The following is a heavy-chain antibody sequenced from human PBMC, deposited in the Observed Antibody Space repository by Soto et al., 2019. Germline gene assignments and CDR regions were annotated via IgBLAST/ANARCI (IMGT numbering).Heavy chain of an antibody. CDR3: AKVAYDSSGYYYSYFDY. J-gene: IGHJ4*02. D-gene: IGHD3-22*01. V-gene: IGHV3-30*18. CDR1: GFTFSSYG. CDR2: ISYDGSNK. Sequence: QVQLVESGGGVVQPGRSLRLSCAASGFTFSSYGMHWVRQAPGKGLEWVAVISYDGSNKYHADSVKGRFTISRDNSKNTLYLQMNSLRAEDTAVYYCAKVAYDSSGYYYSYFDYWGQGTLVTVSS.